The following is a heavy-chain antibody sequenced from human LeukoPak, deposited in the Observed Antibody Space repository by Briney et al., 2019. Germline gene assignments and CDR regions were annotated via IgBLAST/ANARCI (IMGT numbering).Heavy chain of an antibody. CDR2: INPNSGGT. V-gene: IGHV1-2*02. D-gene: IGHD6-13*01. CDR1: GYTFTDYY. CDR3: ARARVGDSRPGI. Sequence: ASVKVSCKASGYTFTDYYMHWVRQAPGQGFEWMGWINPNSGGTNYAQKFQGRVTMTRDTSISTAYMELSRLRSDDTAVYFCARARVGDSRPGIWGQGTMVTVSS. J-gene: IGHJ3*02.